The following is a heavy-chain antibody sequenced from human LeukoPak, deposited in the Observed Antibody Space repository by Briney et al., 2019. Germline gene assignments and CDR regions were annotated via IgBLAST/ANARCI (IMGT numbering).Heavy chain of an antibody. CDR3: ASDFSGDYEGY. CDR1: GYTFTGYY. D-gene: IGHD4-17*01. V-gene: IGHV1-2*02. CDR2: INPNSGGT. Sequence: WASVKVSCKASGYTFTGYYMHWVRQAPGQGLEGMGWINPNSGGTNYAQKFQGRVTMTRDTSSSAAYMELSKLRSDDPAVYYCASDFSGDYEGYWGQGTLVTVSS. J-gene: IGHJ4*02.